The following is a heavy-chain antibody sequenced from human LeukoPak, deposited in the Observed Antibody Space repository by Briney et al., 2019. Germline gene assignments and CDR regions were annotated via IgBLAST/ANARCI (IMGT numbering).Heavy chain of an antibody. CDR1: GDSVSSNSAA. J-gene: IGHJ6*03. CDR2: TYYMSKWYN. Sequence: SQTLSLTCAISGDSVSSNSAAWHWIRQSPSRGLEWLGRTYYMSKWYNDYAVSVKSRIPITPDTPKNHFSLQLNSVTPENTAVYYCAREVVLVLYKSHCYNMDVWGKGTTVTVSS. D-gene: IGHD2-8*02. V-gene: IGHV6-1*01. CDR3: AREVVLVLYKSHCYNMDV.